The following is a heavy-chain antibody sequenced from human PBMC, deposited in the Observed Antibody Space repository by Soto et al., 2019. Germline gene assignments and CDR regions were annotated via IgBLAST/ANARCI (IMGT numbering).Heavy chain of an antibody. CDR2: ISNSGGIT. J-gene: IGHJ4*02. CDR3: VRGHTLLTE. CDR1: GFTFNDSY. V-gene: IGHV3-11*01. D-gene: IGHD3-9*01. Sequence: QVQLVESGGGLVQPGGSLRLSCAASGFTFNDSYMTWIRLAPGKGLEWVSIISNSGGITSYADSVQGRFTISRDNGKNSLYLQLNSLRTEDTAVYYCVRGHTLLTEWGQGTLVTVSS.